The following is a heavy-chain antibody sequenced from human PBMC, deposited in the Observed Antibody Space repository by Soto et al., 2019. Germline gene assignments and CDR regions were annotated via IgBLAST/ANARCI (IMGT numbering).Heavy chain of an antibody. CDR3: ASLGYSGYEFWGSVYYYGMDV. V-gene: IGHV1-69*06. D-gene: IGHD5-12*01. J-gene: IGHJ6*02. CDR2: IIPIFGTA. CDR1: GGTFSSYA. Sequence: QVQLVQSGAEVKKPGSSVKVSCKASGGTFSSYAISWVRQAPGQGLEWMGGIIPIFGTANYAQKLQGRVTITADTSTSTAYMELSSLRSEDTAVYYCASLGYSGYEFWGSVYYYGMDVWGQGTTVTVSS.